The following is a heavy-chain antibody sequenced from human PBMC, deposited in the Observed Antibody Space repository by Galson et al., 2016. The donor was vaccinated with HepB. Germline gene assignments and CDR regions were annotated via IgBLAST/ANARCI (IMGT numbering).Heavy chain of an antibody. V-gene: IGHV3-23*01. CDR1: GFPFNFYA. CDR3: AKDQDNSGVFYFDH. D-gene: IGHD6-19*01. CDR2: ATGSGLTT. Sequence: SLRLSCAASGFPFNFYALTWVRQAPGKGLDWVSSATGSGLTTYYADSVRDRFTISRDNSENTLYLQMNSLRADDTAVYYCAKDQDNSGVFYFDHWGRGTLVIVSS. J-gene: IGHJ4*02.